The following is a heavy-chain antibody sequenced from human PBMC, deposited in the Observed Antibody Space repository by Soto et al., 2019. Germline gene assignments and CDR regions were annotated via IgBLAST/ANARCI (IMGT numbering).Heavy chain of an antibody. CDR1: GGTFSSYA. V-gene: IGHV1-69*13. Sequence: SVKVSCKASGGTFSSYAISWVRQAPGQGLEWMGGIIPIFGTANYAQKFQGRVTITADESTSTAYMELSSLRSEDTAVYYCARGGYCSGGSCYSNWFDPWGQGTLVTVSS. CDR3: ARGGYCSGGSCYSNWFDP. J-gene: IGHJ5*02. CDR2: IIPIFGTA. D-gene: IGHD2-15*01.